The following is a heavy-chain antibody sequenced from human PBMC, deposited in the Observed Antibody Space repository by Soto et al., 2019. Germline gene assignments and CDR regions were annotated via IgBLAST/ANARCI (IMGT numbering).Heavy chain of an antibody. CDR2: ISAYNGNT. D-gene: IGHD5-18*01. CDR1: GYTFTSYG. Sequence: QVQLVQSGAEVKKPGASVKVSCKASGYTFTSYGINWVRQAPGQGLEWMGWISAYNGNTNYAQKLQGRVTMTTDTSPSTAYRQLRSPPSDHPAVYFCAKTFGSSSALDYWRPGPLVTVSS. CDR3: AKTFGSSSALDY. J-gene: IGHJ4*02. V-gene: IGHV1-18*01.